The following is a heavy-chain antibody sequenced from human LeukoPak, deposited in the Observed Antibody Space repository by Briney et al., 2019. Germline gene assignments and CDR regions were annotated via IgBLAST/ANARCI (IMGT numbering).Heavy chain of an antibody. D-gene: IGHD3-22*01. J-gene: IGHJ1*01. V-gene: IGHV1-2*02. CDR1: GYTFTGCY. CDR2: INPNSGDT. CDR3: ARGYYDSSGFEHFQD. Sequence: ASVKVSCKASGYTFTGCYMHWVRQAPGQGLEWMGWINPNSGDTNYAQKFQGRVTMTRDTSISTAYMELSRLRSDDTAVYYCARGYYDSSGFEHFQDWGQGTLVTVSS.